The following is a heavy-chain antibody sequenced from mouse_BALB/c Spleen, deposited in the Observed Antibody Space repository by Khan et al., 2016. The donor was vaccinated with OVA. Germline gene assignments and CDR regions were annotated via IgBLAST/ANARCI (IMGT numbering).Heavy chain of an antibody. J-gene: IGHJ1*01. Sequence: QVQLKESGPGLVAPSQSLSITCTVSGFSLTSYAVHWVRQPPGKGLEWLGVIWTGGSTNYNSALMSRLSISKDNSKSQVFLKMNSLQTDDTAMYYCARAYGSSYWYFDVWGAGTTVTVSS. V-gene: IGHV2-9*02. CDR1: GFSLTSYA. D-gene: IGHD1-1*01. CDR3: ARAYGSSYWYFDV. CDR2: IWTGGST.